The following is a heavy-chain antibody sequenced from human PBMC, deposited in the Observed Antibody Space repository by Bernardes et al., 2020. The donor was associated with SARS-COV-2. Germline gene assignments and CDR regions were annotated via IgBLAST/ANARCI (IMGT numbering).Heavy chain of an antibody. V-gene: IGHV1-2*02. CDR3: ALPPTNYDRYGMDV. D-gene: IGHD3-22*01. CDR2: INPNSGGT. Sequence: SVKVSGKASGYPFTGYYIHWVRQAPGQGLEWMGWINPNSGGTNYAQKFQGRVTMTRDTSISTANMELSRLRSDDTAVYYCALPPTNYDRYGMDVWGQGTTVTVSS. CDR1: GYPFTGYY. J-gene: IGHJ6*02.